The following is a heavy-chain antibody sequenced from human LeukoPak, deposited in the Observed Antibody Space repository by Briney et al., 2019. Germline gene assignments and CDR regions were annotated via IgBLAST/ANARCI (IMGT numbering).Heavy chain of an antibody. CDR2: IIPILGIA. CDR3: ARDGGYSSAILSDY. Sequence: SVKVSCKASGGTFSSYAISWVRQAPGQGLEWMGRIIPILGIANYAQKFQGRVTITADKSTSTAYMELSSLRSEDTAVYYCARDGGYSSAILSDYWGQGTLVTVSS. D-gene: IGHD1-26*01. J-gene: IGHJ4*02. CDR1: GGTFSSYA. V-gene: IGHV1-69*04.